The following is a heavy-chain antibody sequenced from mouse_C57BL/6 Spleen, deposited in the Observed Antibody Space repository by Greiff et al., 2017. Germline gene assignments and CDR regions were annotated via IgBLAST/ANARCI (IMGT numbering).Heavy chain of an antibody. D-gene: IGHD2-2*01. CDR2: IDPEGGGT. Sequence: EVQLQQSGAELVKPGASVKLSCTASGFNIKDYYMHWVKQRTEQGLEWIGRIDPEGGGTKYAPKFQGKATITADTSSNTAYLQLSSLTSEDTAVYYCARRGGDGYDWFAYWGQGTLVTVSA. V-gene: IGHV14-2*01. CDR3: ARRGGDGYDWFAY. J-gene: IGHJ3*01. CDR1: GFNIKDYY.